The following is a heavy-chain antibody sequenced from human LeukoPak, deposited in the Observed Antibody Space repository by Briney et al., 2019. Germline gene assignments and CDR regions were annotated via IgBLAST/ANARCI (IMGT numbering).Heavy chain of an antibody. V-gene: IGHV1-8*02. Sequence: GASVKVSCKASGYTFTGYYMHWVRQATGQGLEWMGWMNPNSGNTGYAQKFQGRVTMTRNTSISTAYMELSSLRSEDTAVYYCARARGYSSGYWGQGTLVTVSS. CDR3: ARARGYSSGY. CDR1: GYTFTGYY. J-gene: IGHJ4*02. D-gene: IGHD5-18*01. CDR2: MNPNSGNT.